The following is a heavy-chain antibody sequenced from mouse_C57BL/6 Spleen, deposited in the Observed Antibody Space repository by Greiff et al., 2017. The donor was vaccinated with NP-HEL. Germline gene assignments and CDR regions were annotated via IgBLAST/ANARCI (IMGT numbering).Heavy chain of an antibody. D-gene: IGHD1-1*01. J-gene: IGHJ3*01. V-gene: IGHV1-52*01. CDR3: AREEDYGSDWFAY. Sequence: VQLQQPGAELVRPGSSVKLSCKASGYTFTSYWMHWVKQRPIQGLEWIGNIDPSDSETHYNQKFKDKATLTVDKSSSTAYMQLSSLTSEDSAVYYCAREEDYGSDWFAYWGQGTLVTVSA. CDR2: IDPSDSET. CDR1: GYTFTSYW.